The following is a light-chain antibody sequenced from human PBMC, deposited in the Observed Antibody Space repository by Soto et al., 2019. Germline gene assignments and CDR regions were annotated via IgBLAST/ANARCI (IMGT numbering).Light chain of an antibody. J-gene: IGLJ1*01. Sequence: ALAQPASVSGSPGQSITISCTGTSSDVGGYNYVSWYQHHPGEAPKLMIYDVSNRSSGVSNRFSGSKSGNTASLTISGLQPEDEADYYCSSYTTSNTRQIVFGTGTKVT. CDR1: SSDVGGYNY. CDR2: DVS. CDR3: SSYTTSNTRQIV. V-gene: IGLV2-14*03.